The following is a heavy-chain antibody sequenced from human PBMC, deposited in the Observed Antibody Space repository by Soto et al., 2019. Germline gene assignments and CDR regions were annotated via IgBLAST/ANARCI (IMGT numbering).Heavy chain of an antibody. V-gene: IGHV4-31*03. J-gene: IGHJ4*02. Sequence: TLSLTCTVSGGSISSGGYYWSWIRQHPGKGLEWIGYIYYSGSTYYNPSLKSRVTISVDTSKNQFSLKLSSVTAADTAVYYCARGRTSSPTPGDYWGQGTLGTVS. CDR3: ARGRTSSPTPGDY. CDR1: GGSISSGGYY. CDR2: IYYSGST. D-gene: IGHD2-2*01.